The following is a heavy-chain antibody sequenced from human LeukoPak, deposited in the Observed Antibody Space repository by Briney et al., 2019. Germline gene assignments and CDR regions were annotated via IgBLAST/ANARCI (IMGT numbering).Heavy chain of an antibody. J-gene: IGHJ6*02. CDR3: ARDSAHDYSNYIDYYYGMDV. Sequence: PGGSLRLSCAAPGFTSSDYYMSSIRQAPGKRLEWVSYISSSGSTIYYADSVKSRFTISRNNAKHSLYLQLNSLRAEDTAVYYCARDSAHDYSNYIDYYYGMDVWGQGTTVTVSS. CDR2: ISSSGSTI. V-gene: IGHV3-11*01. CDR1: GFTSSDYY. D-gene: IGHD4-11*01.